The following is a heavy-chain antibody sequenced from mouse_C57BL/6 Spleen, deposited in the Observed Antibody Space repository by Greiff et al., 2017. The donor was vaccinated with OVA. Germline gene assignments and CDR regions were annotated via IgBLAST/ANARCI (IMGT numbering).Heavy chain of an antibody. Sequence: VQLQQPGAELVMPGASVKLSCKASGYTFPSYWMHWVKQRPGQGLEWIGEIDPSDSYTNYNQKFKGKSTLTVDKSSSTAYMQLSSLTSEDSAVYYCALYDGYSAWFAYWGQGTLVTVSA. CDR1: GYTFPSYW. D-gene: IGHD2-3*01. J-gene: IGHJ3*01. CDR3: ALYDGYSAWFAY. V-gene: IGHV1-69*01. CDR2: IDPSDSYT.